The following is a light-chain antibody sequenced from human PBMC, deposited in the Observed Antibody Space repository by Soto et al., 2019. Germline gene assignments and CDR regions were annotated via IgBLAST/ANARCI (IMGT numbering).Light chain of an antibody. CDR2: EAS. Sequence: EIVMTQSPATLSVSPGEGATVSCRASQSVSSHLAWYQQNPGQAPRLLIYEASSRATGIPDRFSGSGSGTDFTLTISRLEPEDFAVYYCQQYRTFGQGTKVDIK. CDR1: QSVSSH. J-gene: IGKJ1*01. CDR3: QQYRT. V-gene: IGKV3D-15*01.